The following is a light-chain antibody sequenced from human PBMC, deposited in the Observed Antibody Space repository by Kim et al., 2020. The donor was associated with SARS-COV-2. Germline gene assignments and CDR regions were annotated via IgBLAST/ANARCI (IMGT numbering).Light chain of an antibody. V-gene: IGKV1-5*03. CDR3: QHYIRFPYT. CDR1: QIIATY. CDR2: QAS. J-gene: IGKJ2*01. Sequence: SASVGDRVTITCRASQIIATYLAWYQHKPGKAPNLLIYQASSLQIGVPSRFSGSGSGAEFTLTISNLQPDDFATYYCQHYIRFPYTFGQGTKLEI.